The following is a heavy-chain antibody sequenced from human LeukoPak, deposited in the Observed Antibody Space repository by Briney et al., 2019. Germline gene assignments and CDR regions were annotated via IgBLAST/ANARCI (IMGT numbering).Heavy chain of an antibody. CDR1: GYTFTSYG. Sequence: ASVKVSCKASGYTFTSYGISWVRQAPGQGLEWMGWISAYNGNTNYAQKLQGRVTMTTDTSTSTAYTELRSLRSDDTAVYYCARVREGRGYYYYYYMDVWGKGTTVTVSS. CDR3: ARVREGRGYYYYYYMDV. CDR2: ISAYNGNT. J-gene: IGHJ6*03. V-gene: IGHV1-18*01.